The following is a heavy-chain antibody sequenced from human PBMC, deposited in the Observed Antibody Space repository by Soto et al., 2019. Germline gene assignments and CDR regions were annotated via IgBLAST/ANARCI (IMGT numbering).Heavy chain of an antibody. CDR2: ISGLNGNT. V-gene: IGHV1-18*01. D-gene: IGHD6-13*01. J-gene: IGHJ4*02. CDR1: GYTFTSYG. Sequence: QVQLVQSGAEVKKPGASVKVSCKASGYTFTSYGISWVRQAPGQGLEWVGWISGLNGNTNYAQNLQGRVTMTTDTSTSTADMELRSLRSDDTALYYCAREVAAAGGEFDYWGQGTLVTVSS. CDR3: AREVAAAGGEFDY.